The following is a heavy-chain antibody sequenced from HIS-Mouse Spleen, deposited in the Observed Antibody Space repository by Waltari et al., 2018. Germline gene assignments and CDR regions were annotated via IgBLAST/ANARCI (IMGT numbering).Heavy chain of an antibody. CDR2: IYHSGRT. J-gene: IGHJ4*02. Sequence: QVQLQESGPGLVKPSETLSLTCTVSGYSISSGYYWGWIRQPPGKGLEWIGSIYHSGRTYYNPSLKSRVTISVDTSKNQFSLKLSSVTAADTAVYYCAREGITIFGVVDPFDYWGQGTLVTVSS. CDR3: AREGITIFGVVDPFDY. V-gene: IGHV4-38-2*02. D-gene: IGHD3-3*01. CDR1: GYSISSGYY.